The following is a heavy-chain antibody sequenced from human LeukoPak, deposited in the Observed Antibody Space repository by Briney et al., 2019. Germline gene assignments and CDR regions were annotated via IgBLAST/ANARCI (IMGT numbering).Heavy chain of an antibody. Sequence: GGSLRLSCAASGFTFSSYGMHWVRQAPGKGLEWVAVISYDGSNKYYADSVKGRFTISRDNSKNTLYLQMNSLRAEDTAVYYCARDGYYYDSSGYHPSSWGQGTLVTVSS. D-gene: IGHD3-22*01. CDR3: ARDGYYYDSSGYHPSS. CDR1: GFTFSSYG. V-gene: IGHV3-30*03. J-gene: IGHJ5*02. CDR2: ISYDGSNK.